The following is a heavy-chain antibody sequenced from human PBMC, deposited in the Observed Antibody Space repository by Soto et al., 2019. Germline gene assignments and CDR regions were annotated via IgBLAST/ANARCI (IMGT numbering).Heavy chain of an antibody. CDR3: AICSLACLEMLFVYYVLDF. CDR2: MIPNSGTT. D-gene: IGHD3-3*02. CDR1: GVTFSSYA. Sequence: GASVKVSCKASGVTFSSYALSWVRQAPGQGLEWMGGMIPNSGTTNYAQKFQGRVTMTRNTSISTAYMELSSLKLEGMAVYYCAICSLACLEMLFVYYVLDFWGQGTLVTVSS. J-gene: IGHJ4*02. V-gene: IGHV1-8*02.